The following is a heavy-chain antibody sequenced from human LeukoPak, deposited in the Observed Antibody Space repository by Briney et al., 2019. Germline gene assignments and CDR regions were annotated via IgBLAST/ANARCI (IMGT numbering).Heavy chain of an antibody. J-gene: IGHJ6*03. Sequence: PGGSLRLSCAASGFTVSSNYMSWVRQAPGKGLEWVSVIYSGGSTYYADSVKGRFTISRDNSKNTLYLQMNSLRAEDTAVYYCARGRTNKQHTPPYYYYYMDVWGKGTTVTVSS. CDR2: IYSGGST. V-gene: IGHV3-66*02. CDR1: GFTVSSNY. D-gene: IGHD1/OR15-1a*01. CDR3: ARGRTNKQHTPPYYYYYMDV.